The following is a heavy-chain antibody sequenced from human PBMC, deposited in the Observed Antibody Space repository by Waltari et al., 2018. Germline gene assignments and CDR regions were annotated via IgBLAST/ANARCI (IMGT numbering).Heavy chain of an antibody. CDR3: ARLAPRTYRSPVPGRHYYYGMDV. CDR1: GFRFSNYW. D-gene: IGHD3-10*01. J-gene: IGHJ6*02. V-gene: IGHV3-74*01. Sequence: EERLLESGGGLVQPGDSLRLSCAGSGFRFSNYWMNWVRQAPGKGLVWVARSGSGETSISYAESGKGRLTISRDNAKNTVYLQMKRRRGEETAVYYCARLAPRTYRSPVPGRHYYYGMDVWGQGTTVTVSS. CDR2: SGSGETSI.